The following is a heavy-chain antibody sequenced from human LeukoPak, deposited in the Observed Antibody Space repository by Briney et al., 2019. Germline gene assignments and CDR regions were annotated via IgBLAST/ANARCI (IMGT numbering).Heavy chain of an antibody. CDR2: IIPIFGTA. J-gene: IGHJ4*02. CDR3: ARSEEGLLWFGAPNGY. V-gene: IGHV1-69*06. Sequence: ASVKVSCKASGYTFTSYGISWVRQAPGQGLEWMGGIIPIFGTANYAQKFQGRVTITADKSTSTAYMELSSLRSEDTAVYYCARSEEGLLWFGAPNGYWGQGTLVTVSS. CDR1: GYTFTSYG. D-gene: IGHD3-10*01.